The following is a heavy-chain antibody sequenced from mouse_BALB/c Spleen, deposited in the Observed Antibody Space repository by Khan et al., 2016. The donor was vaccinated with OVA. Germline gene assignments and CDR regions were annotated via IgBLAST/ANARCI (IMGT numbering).Heavy chain of an antibody. CDR3: ARDGSSYNYAMAY. D-gene: IGHD2-3*01. CDR1: GYSITSDYA. Sequence: EVQLQESGPGLVKPSQSLSLTCTVTGYSITSDYAWNWIRQFPGNKLEWMGYISSSGSTNYNPALKSRISIPRVTSKNQFFLQLNSVTTEDADTYYCARDGSSYNYAMAYWGQGTAVTVSS. J-gene: IGHJ4*01. V-gene: IGHV3-2*02. CDR2: ISSSGST.